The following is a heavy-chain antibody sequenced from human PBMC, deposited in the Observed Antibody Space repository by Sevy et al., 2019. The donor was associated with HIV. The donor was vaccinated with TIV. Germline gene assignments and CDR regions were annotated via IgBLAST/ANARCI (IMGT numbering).Heavy chain of an antibody. D-gene: IGHD3-10*01. CDR2: ISSSSSTI. Sequence: GGSLRFSCAASGFTFSSYSMNWVRQAPGKGLEWVSYISSSSSTIYYADSVKGRFTISRDNAKNSLYLQMNSLRAEDTAVYYCARDVYYGSGSCDYWGQGTLVTVSS. V-gene: IGHV3-48*01. J-gene: IGHJ4*02. CDR1: GFTFSSYS. CDR3: ARDVYYGSGSCDY.